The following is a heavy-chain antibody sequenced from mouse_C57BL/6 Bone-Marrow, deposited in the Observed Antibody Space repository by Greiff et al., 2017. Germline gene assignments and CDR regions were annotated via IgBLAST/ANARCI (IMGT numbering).Heavy chain of an antibody. Sequence: DVKLVESEGGLVQPGSSMKLSCTASGFTFSDYYMAWVRQVPEKGLEWVANINYDGSSTYYLDSLKSRFIISRDTAKNILYLQMSSLKSEDTATYYCARVSYYFDYWGQGTTLTVSS. CDR2: INYDGSST. CDR1: GFTFSDYY. V-gene: IGHV5-16*01. CDR3: ARVSYYFDY. J-gene: IGHJ2*01.